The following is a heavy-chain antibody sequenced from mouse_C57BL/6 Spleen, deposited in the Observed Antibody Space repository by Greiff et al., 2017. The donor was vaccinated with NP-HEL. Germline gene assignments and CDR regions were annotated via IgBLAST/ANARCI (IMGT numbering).Heavy chain of an antibody. CDR3: ARYDDGYWGFDY. D-gene: IGHD2-3*01. Sequence: QVHVKQSGAELVKPGASVKISCKASGYAFSSYWMNWVKQRPGKGLEWIGQIYPGDGDTNYNGKFKGKATLTADKSSSTAYMQLSSLTSEDSAVYFCARYDDGYWGFDYWGQGTTLTVSS. CDR1: GYAFSSYW. CDR2: IYPGDGDT. V-gene: IGHV1-80*01. J-gene: IGHJ2*01.